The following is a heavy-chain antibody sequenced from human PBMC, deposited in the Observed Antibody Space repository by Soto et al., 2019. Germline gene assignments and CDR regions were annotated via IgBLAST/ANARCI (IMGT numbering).Heavy chain of an antibody. CDR2: ISGSAGST. D-gene: IGHD6-19*01. CDR3: AKDRGGIAVSAPFDY. J-gene: IGHJ4*02. Sequence: GGSLRLSCAASGFTFSSFAMSWVRQAPGKGLEWVSAISGSAGSTYYADSVKGRFTISRDNSKNTLYLQMNSLRADDTAVYYCAKDRGGIAVSAPFDYWGPGTLVTVSS. V-gene: IGHV3-23*01. CDR1: GFTFSSFA.